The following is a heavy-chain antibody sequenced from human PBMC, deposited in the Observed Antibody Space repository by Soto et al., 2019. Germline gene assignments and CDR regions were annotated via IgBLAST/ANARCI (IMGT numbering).Heavy chain of an antibody. CDR2: ISYDGSNK. CDR1: GFTFSSYA. J-gene: IGHJ3*02. V-gene: IGHV3-30-3*01. CDR3: ISAFDI. Sequence: GSLRLSCAASGFTFSSYAMHWVRQAPGKGLEWVAVISYDGSNKYYAAPVKGRITITRDDSKNTLYLQMNSLKTEDTAVYYCISAFDIWGQGTMVTVSS.